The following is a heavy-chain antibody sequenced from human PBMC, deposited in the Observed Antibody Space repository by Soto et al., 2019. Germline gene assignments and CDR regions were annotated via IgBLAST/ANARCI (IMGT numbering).Heavy chain of an antibody. D-gene: IGHD2-2*01. CDR3: TKLPPPPRPAFDS. V-gene: IGHV3-49*04. Sequence: EVQLVESGGDLVKPGRSLRVSCTASGFNFGEHAISWVRQAPGKGLEWVGHIRSKRYGGTAEYAASVKGRFTISRDDSKSIAYLQMDSLQTEDTGVYYCTKLPPPPRPAFDSWGQGTLVTVSS. J-gene: IGHJ4*02. CDR1: GFNFGEHA. CDR2: IRSKRYGGTA.